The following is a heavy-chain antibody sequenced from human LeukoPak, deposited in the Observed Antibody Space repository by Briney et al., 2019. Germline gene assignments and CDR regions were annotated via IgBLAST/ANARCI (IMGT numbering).Heavy chain of an antibody. CDR2: IYYSGST. CDR3: ARDSTGNQNGQIDSSGWYFDY. Sequence: PSETLSLTCTVSGGSISSGGYYWSWIRQPPGKGLEWIGYIYYSGSTYYNPSLKSRVTISVDTSKDQFSLKLSSVTAADTAVYYCARDSTGNQNGQIDSSGWYFDYWGQGTLVTVSS. J-gene: IGHJ4*02. V-gene: IGHV4-30-4*08. CDR1: GGSISSGGYY. D-gene: IGHD6-19*01.